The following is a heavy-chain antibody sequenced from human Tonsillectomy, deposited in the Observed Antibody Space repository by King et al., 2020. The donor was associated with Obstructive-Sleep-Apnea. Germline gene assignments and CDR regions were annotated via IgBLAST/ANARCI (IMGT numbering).Heavy chain of an antibody. J-gene: IGHJ5*02. Sequence: VQLQQWGAGLLKPSETLSLTCAVNGESLRCYFWSWIRQTPGRGLEWIGEINHSGSTNYNPSLKSRVTMSVDTSKNHMSLELRSVTAADTALYYCAKGSVFGPWGQGTLVTVSS. CDR2: INHSGST. CDR1: GESLRCYF. V-gene: IGHV4-34*01. D-gene: IGHD3-3*01. CDR3: AKGSVFGP.